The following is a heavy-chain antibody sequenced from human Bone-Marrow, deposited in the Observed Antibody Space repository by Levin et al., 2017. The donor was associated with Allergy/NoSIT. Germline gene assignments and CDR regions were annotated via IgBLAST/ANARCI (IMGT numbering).Heavy chain of an antibody. CDR2: IWYDGSNK. CDR3: AREGIGTVTTVGDY. V-gene: IGHV3-33*01. D-gene: IGHD4-23*01. Sequence: GESLKISCAASGFTFSSYGMHWVRQAPGKGLEWVAVIWYDGSNKYYADSVKGRFTISRDNSKNTLYLQMNSLRAEDTAVYYCAREGIGTVTTVGDYWGQGTLVTVSS. CDR1: GFTFSSYG. J-gene: IGHJ4*02.